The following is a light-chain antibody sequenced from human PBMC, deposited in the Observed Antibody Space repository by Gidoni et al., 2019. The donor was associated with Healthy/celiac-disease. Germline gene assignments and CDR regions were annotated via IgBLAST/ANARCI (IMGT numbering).Light chain of an antibody. V-gene: IGKV1-33*01. Sequence: DIQMTQSPSSLSASVGDRVTITCQASQDISKYLNWYQQNPGKAPKLLIYDASNLETGVPSRFSESGSGTDFTFTISSLQPEDIATYYCQQYDNLPLTFGGGTKVEIK. CDR2: DAS. CDR1: QDISKY. J-gene: IGKJ4*01. CDR3: QQYDNLPLT.